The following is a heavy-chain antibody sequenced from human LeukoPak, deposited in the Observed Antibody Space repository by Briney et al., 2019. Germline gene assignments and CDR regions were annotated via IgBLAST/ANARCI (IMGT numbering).Heavy chain of an antibody. V-gene: IGHV3-23*01. CDR2: ISGDGGGT. J-gene: IGHJ4*02. CDR3: AKGLGRFDY. Sequence: GGSLRLSCASSGFTFSTYAMSWVRQALGKGLEWVSSISGDGGGTYYADSVKGRFTISRDNSKNTLSLQMNSLRAEDTAIYYCAKGLGRFDYWGQGTLVTVSS. CDR1: GFTFSTYA.